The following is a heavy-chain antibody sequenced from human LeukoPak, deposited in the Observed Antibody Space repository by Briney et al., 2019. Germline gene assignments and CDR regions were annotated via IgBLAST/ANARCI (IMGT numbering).Heavy chain of an antibody. J-gene: IGHJ5*02. Sequence: ASVKVSCKASGYTFTGYYMHRVRQAPGQGLEWMGWINPNSGGTNYAQKFQGRVTLTRDTSISTAYMELSRLRSDDTAVYYCARDVVTMVRGVIPWFDPWGQGTLVTVSS. V-gene: IGHV1-2*02. CDR2: INPNSGGT. CDR3: ARDVVTMVRGVIPWFDP. D-gene: IGHD3-10*01. CDR1: GYTFTGYY.